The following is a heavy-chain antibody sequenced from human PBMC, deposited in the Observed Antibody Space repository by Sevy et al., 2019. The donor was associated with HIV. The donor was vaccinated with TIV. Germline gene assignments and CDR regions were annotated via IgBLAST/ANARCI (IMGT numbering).Heavy chain of an antibody. CDR1: GFTFADAW. V-gene: IGHV3-15*01. CDR3: TTGGGFIPWYGLEH. J-gene: IGHJ1*01. Sequence: GGSLRLSCAASGFTFADAWMTWVRQAPGKGLEWVGRIKSKADGGTADYAAPVKARFTISRVDSKNTLYLQMNSLKTEETAVYYGTTGGGFIPWYGLEHWGQGSLVTVSS. CDR2: IKSKADGGTA. D-gene: IGHD3-16*01.